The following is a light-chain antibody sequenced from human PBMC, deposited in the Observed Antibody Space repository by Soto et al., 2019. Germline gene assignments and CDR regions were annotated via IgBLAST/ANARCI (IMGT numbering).Light chain of an antibody. CDR1: QSVRSN. CDR2: GAP. V-gene: IGKV3-15*01. Sequence: EIVMTQSPATLSVSPGERATLSCRASQSVRSNLAWYQQKPGQAPRLLIYGAPIQSTGIPARISGSGSETAFTHSISSLQSEDFRVYYCQQYNNWARAFGQGAKVEIK. CDR3: QQYNNWARA. J-gene: IGKJ1*01.